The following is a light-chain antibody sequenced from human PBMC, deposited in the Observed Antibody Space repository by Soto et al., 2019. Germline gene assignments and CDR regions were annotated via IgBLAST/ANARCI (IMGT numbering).Light chain of an antibody. CDR3: QQYSSSRT. Sequence: IVLTQSPATLSLSPGATATLSCRASQSVSSYLAWYQQKPGQAPRVLIYDASNRATGIPARFSGSGSGTDFTLTISRLEPEDFAVYYCQQYSSSRTFGQGTKVDIK. V-gene: IGKV3-11*01. CDR2: DAS. J-gene: IGKJ1*01. CDR1: QSVSSY.